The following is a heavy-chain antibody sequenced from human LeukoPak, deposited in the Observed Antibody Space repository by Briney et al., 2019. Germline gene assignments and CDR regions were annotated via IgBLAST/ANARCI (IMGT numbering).Heavy chain of an antibody. Sequence: GGSLRLSCAASGFTFDDYAMHWVRQAPGKGLEWVSGISWNSGSIGYADSVKGRFTISRDNAKNSLYLQMNSLRAEDTALYYCAKFPRDWGQGTLVTVSS. CDR3: AKFPRD. CDR2: ISWNSGSI. J-gene: IGHJ4*02. V-gene: IGHV3-9*01. CDR1: GFTFDDYA. D-gene: IGHD6-6*01.